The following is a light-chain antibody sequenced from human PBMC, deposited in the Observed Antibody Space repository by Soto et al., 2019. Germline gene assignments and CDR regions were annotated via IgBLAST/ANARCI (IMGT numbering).Light chain of an antibody. CDR1: QSVSSN. CDR2: GAS. Sequence: EIVMTQSPATLSVSPGERATLSCRASQSVSSNLAWYQQKPGQAPRLLIYGASTRATGIPARFSGSGSGTEFTLTISSLQSEDFAVYYCQQYNSRPPAFGQGTKVEIK. V-gene: IGKV3-15*01. J-gene: IGKJ1*01. CDR3: QQYNSRPPA.